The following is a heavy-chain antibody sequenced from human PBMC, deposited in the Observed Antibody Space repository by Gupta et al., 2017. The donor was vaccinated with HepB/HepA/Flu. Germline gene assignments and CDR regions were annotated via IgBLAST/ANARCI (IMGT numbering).Heavy chain of an antibody. D-gene: IGHD2-2*01. CDR1: GASINSSDR. V-gene: IGHV4-4*02. CDR3: GRDAMYSCTYWALDY. CDR2: SYQSGNI. Sequence: QVQLQESGPGLLKCSESLSLTCAVSGASINSSDRWSWVRQPPGKGLEWKGESYQSGNIIYIPTLKSRVTISVDKSKSHFSLKLTSETSAYTAVYYCGRDAMYSCTYWALDYWSQGTLVTVSS. J-gene: IGHJ4*02.